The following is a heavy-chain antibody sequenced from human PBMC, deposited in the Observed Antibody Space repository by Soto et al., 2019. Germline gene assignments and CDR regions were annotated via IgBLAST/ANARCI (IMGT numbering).Heavy chain of an antibody. CDR3: ARDRITFIGVDINYCTGMDV. D-gene: IGHD3-3*01. Sequence: GGSRTLSCEASGFTFSNYEMNWVRQAPGKGLEWVAYISRSGTIYYADSGKGRFTISRDNNKHSLYLQMNSLRAEDTAVYYCARDRITFIGVDINYCTGMDVWGHGTTVTVSS. CDR2: ISRSGTI. J-gene: IGHJ6*02. V-gene: IGHV3-48*03. CDR1: GFTFSNYE.